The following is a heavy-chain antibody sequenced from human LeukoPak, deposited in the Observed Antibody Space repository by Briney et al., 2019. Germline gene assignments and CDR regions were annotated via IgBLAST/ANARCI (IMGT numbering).Heavy chain of an antibody. V-gene: IGHV3-7*01. CDR3: ARDHVEGTGDY. D-gene: IGHD7-27*01. CDR2: IKQDGSEK. Sequence: GGSLRLSCVASGFTFSSYWMSWVRQAPGKGLEWVANIKQDGSEKYYVDSVKGRFTISRDNAKNSLYLQMNSLRAEDTAVYYCARDHVEGTGDYWGQGTLVTVSS. J-gene: IGHJ4*02. CDR1: GFTFSSYW.